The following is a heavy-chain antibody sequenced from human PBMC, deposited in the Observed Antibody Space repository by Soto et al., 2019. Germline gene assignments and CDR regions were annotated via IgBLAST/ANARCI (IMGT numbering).Heavy chain of an antibody. CDR2: IYYSGST. J-gene: IGHJ3*02. Sequence: SETVSLTCTVSGGSVSSGSYYWSWIRQPPGKGLEWIGYIYYSGSTNYNSSLKSRVTISVDTSKNQFSLKLSSVTAADTAVYYCARDDAFDIWGQGTMVTVSS. V-gene: IGHV4-61*01. CDR1: GGSVSSGSYY. CDR3: ARDDAFDI.